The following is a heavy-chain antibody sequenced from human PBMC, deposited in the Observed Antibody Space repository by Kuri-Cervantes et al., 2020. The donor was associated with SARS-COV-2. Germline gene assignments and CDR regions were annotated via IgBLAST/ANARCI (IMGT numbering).Heavy chain of an antibody. CDR3: ARDYYDSSGLLPVDY. CDR2: IIPILGIA. Sequence: SVKVSCKASGGTFSSYAISWVRQAPGQGLEWMGRIIPILGIANYAQKFQGRVTIIADKSTSTAYMELSSLRSEDTAVYYCARDYYDSSGLLPVDYWGQGTLVTSPQ. D-gene: IGHD3-22*01. CDR1: GGTFSSYA. J-gene: IGHJ4*02. V-gene: IGHV1-69*04.